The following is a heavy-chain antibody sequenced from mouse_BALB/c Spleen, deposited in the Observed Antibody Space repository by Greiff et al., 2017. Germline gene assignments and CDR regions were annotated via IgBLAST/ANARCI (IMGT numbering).Heavy chain of an antibody. V-gene: IGHV1-82*01. CDR3: AREDYGWFAY. CDR2: IYPGDGDT. J-gene: IGHJ3*01. D-gene: IGHD1-1*01. Sequence: VQLQQSGPELVKPGASVKISCKASGYAFSSSWMNWVKQRPGQGLEWIGRIYPGDGDTNYNGKFKGKATLTADKSSSTAYMQLSSLTSVDSAVYFCAREDYGWFAYWGQGTLVTVSA. CDR1: GYAFSSSW.